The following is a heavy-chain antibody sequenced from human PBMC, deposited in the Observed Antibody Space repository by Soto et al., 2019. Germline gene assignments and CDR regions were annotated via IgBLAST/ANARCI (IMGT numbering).Heavy chain of an antibody. CDR1: GFNFNVYS. V-gene: IGHV3-21*01. D-gene: IGHD5-12*01. CDR3: ARDRGSEVFDS. J-gene: IGHJ5*01. CDR2: ISSSINYI. Sequence: GGSLRLSCAASGFNFNVYSMNWVRQAPGKGLEWISSISSSINYIHYRDSVRGRFTISRDNSKNSLYLQLDSLRVEDTAVYFCARDRGSEVFDSWGQGTLVTVSA.